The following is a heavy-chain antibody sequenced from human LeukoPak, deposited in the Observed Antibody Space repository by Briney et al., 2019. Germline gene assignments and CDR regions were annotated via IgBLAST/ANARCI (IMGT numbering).Heavy chain of an antibody. Sequence: GGPLRLSCGASGFTFSSYAMSWVRQAPGKGLEWVSAISGSGGSTYYADSVKGRFTISRDNSKNTLYLQMNSLRAEDTAVYYCAKSKGGYDADYFDYWGQGTLVTVSS. CDR3: AKSKGGYDADYFDY. V-gene: IGHV3-23*01. J-gene: IGHJ4*02. CDR2: ISGSGGST. CDR1: GFTFSSYA. D-gene: IGHD5-12*01.